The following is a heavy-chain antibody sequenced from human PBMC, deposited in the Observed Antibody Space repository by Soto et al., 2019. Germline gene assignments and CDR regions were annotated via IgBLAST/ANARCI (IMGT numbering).Heavy chain of an antibody. D-gene: IGHD2-21*02. J-gene: IGHJ3*01. CDR3: ARGDRGAFDL. Sequence: GGSLRLSCAASGFTFSSYGMHCVRQAPGKGLVWVAVIWYDGSNKYYADSVKGRFTISRDNAKNTLYLQMNSLRAEDTAVYYCARGDRGAFDLWGQGTMVTVSS. V-gene: IGHV3-33*03. CDR2: IWYDGSNK. CDR1: GFTFSSYG.